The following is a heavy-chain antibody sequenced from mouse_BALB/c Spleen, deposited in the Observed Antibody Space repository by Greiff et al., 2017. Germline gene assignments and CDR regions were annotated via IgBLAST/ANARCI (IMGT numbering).Heavy chain of an antibody. Sequence: EVMLVESGGGLVQPGGSLRLSCATSGFTFTDYYMSWVRQPPGKALEWLGFIRNKANGYTTEYSASVKGRFTISRDNSQSILYLQMNTLRAEDSATYYCARDDYGSSYWGQGTTLTVSS. D-gene: IGHD1-1*01. J-gene: IGHJ2*01. CDR1: GFTFTDYY. CDR2: IRNKANGYTT. V-gene: IGHV7-3*02. CDR3: ARDDYGSSY.